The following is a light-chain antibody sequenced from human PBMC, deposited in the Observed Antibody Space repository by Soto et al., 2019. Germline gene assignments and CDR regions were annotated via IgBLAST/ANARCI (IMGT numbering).Light chain of an antibody. CDR1: SGSVSTTYY. CDR2: NTN. V-gene: IGLV8-61*01. Sequence: QTVVTQEPSFSVSPGGTVTLSCGLNSGSVSTTYYPSWYQQTPDQAPRTLIYNTNTRSSGVPDRLSGSSLENKAALTNTWAQADDESDYYCVLYMGGGIVIVGGGTQLTV. CDR3: VLYMGGGIVI. J-gene: IGLJ2*01.